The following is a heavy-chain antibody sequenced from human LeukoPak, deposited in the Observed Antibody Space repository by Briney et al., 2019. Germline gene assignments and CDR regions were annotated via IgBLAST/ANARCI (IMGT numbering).Heavy chain of an antibody. CDR3: TRPDYYDSSAHKDY. J-gene: IGHJ4*02. CDR1: GFTFSNAW. D-gene: IGHD3-22*01. Sequence: GGSLRLSCAASGFTFSNAWMSWVRQAPGKGLEWVGRIRSKANSYATAYAASVKGRFTISRDDSKNTAYLQMNSLKTEDTAVYYCTRPDYYDSSAHKDYWGQGTLVTVSS. V-gene: IGHV3-73*01. CDR2: IRSKANSYAT.